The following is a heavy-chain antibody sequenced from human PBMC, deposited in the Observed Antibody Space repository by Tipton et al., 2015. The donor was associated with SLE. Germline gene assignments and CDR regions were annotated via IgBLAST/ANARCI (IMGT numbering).Heavy chain of an antibody. Sequence: GLVKPSQTLSLTCAISGDSVSSKSAAWNWIRQSPSRGLEWLGRTYYRSKWYNEYAESVKSRITINPDTSKNQFSLHVNSVTPEDTAVYFCARDQGGLDASFDYWGQGTLVTVSS. CDR3: ARDQGGLDASFDY. J-gene: IGHJ4*02. CDR1: GDSVSSKSAA. V-gene: IGHV6-1*01. D-gene: IGHD1-1*01. CDR2: TYYRSKWYN.